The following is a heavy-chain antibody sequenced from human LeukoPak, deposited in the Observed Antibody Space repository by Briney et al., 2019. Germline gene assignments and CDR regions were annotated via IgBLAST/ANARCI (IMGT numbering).Heavy chain of an antibody. CDR1: GGSFSGYY. V-gene: IGHV4-34*01. CDR2: INHSGST. Sequence: SETLSLTCAVYGGSFSGYYWSWIRQPPGKGLEWIGEINHSGSTNYNPSLKSRVTISVDTSKNQFSLKLSSVTAADTAVYYCARGRRGIQHAWYFDLWGRGTLVTVSS. D-gene: IGHD5-18*01. CDR3: ARGRRGIQHAWYFDL. J-gene: IGHJ2*01.